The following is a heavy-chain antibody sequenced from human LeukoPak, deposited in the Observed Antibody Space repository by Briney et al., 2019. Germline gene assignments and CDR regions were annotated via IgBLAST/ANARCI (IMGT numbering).Heavy chain of an antibody. J-gene: IGHJ6*02. D-gene: IGHD2-2*01. CDR1: GRSISSYY. V-gene: IGHV4-59*08. CDR3: ARQPARTSWELDHNHGMDV. Sequence: SETLSLTRTVYGRSISSYYGSWIRQPPGKGLECNRSIYYNEADNYNPSHKSRIPITVDPPKHPFSLKLSSVPAAATAVYYCARQPARTSWELDHNHGMDVWGQGTTVTVSS. CDR2: IYYNEAD.